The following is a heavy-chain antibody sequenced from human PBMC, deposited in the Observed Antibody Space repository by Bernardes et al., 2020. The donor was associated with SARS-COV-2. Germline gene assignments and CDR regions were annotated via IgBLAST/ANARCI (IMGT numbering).Heavy chain of an antibody. CDR1: GFPFSGFA. CDR2: ISTTDGST. V-gene: IGHV3-23*01. D-gene: IGHD4-4*01. CDR3: AKDLTTRWNFHFYGMDI. J-gene: IGHJ6*02. Sequence: GGSLRLSCAASGFPFSGFAMTWVRQAPGTGLEWVSTISTTDGSTYYADSVKGRFTISRDRSKNTLYLQMNSLRADDTAVYYCAKDLTTRWNFHFYGMDIWGQGTTVTVSS.